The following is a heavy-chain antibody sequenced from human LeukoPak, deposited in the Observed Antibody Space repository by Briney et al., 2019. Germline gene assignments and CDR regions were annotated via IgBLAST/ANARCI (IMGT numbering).Heavy chain of an antibody. Sequence: GGSLRLSCAASGFTFTSYSMNWVRQAPGKGLEWVSYIRSSSSIISYADSVKGRFTNSSDNAKNSLYLQMNSLRDEDTAVYYCARDDNWVFDSWGQGTLVTVSS. J-gene: IGHJ4*02. CDR2: IRSSSSII. CDR1: GFTFTSYS. V-gene: IGHV3-48*02. D-gene: IGHD3-16*01. CDR3: ARDDNWVFDS.